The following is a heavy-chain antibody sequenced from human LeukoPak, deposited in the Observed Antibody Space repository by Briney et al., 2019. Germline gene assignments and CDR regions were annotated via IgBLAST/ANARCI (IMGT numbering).Heavy chain of an antibody. CDR2: IYPGDSDT. D-gene: IGHD6-13*01. Sequence: GESLKISCQGSGYSFTTYWIGWVRQMPGKGLEWMGIIYPGDSDTRYSPSFQGQVTISADKSISPAYLQWSSLKASDTAMYYCARRTAAAPYYYYYYMDVWGKGTTVTVSS. CDR1: GYSFTTYW. V-gene: IGHV5-51*01. J-gene: IGHJ6*03. CDR3: ARRTAAAPYYYYYYMDV.